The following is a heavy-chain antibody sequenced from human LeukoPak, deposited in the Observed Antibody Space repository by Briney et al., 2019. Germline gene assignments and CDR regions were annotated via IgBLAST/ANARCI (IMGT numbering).Heavy chain of an antibody. Sequence: PSETLSLTCTISGGSISSSNDYWGWIRQPPGKGLEWIGTIYYSGGTYYNPSLKSRVTISVDTSKNQFSLKLSSVTAADTAVYYCARHLANWGYNWFDPWGQGTLVTVSS. J-gene: IGHJ5*02. CDR2: IYYSGGT. V-gene: IGHV4-39*01. D-gene: IGHD7-27*01. CDR3: ARHLANWGYNWFDP. CDR1: GGSISSSNDY.